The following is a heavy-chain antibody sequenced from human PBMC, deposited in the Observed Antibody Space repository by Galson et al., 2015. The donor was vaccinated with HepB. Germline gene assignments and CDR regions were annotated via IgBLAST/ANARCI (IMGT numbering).Heavy chain of an antibody. D-gene: IGHD4-17*01. Sequence: ETLSLTCTVSGGSISNYYWSWIRQPPGKGLEWIGYIYYSGSTNYNPSLKSRVTISVDTSKNQFSLKLSSVTAADTAVYYRARVARYGDYINWFDPWGQGTLVTVSS. V-gene: IGHV4-59*01. CDR2: IYYSGST. CDR3: ARVARYGDYINWFDP. CDR1: GGSISNYY. J-gene: IGHJ5*02.